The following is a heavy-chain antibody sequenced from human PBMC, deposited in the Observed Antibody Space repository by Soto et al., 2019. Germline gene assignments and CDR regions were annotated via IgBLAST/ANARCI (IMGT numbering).Heavy chain of an antibody. CDR2: IYYSGST. Sequence: QLQLQESGPGLVKPSETLSLTCTVSGGSISSSSFHWGWIRQPPGKGLEWIGSIYYSGSTYYSPYVKRRGTXPXXXSXXQCSRKLSSVTAADTAVYYCARRERAAGTDWWFDPWGQGTLVTVSS. V-gene: IGHV4-39*01. CDR1: GGSISSSSFH. J-gene: IGHJ5*02. CDR3: ARRERAAGTDWWFDP. D-gene: IGHD6-13*01.